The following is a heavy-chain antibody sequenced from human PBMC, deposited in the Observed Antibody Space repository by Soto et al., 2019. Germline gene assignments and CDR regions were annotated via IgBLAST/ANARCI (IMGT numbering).Heavy chain of an antibody. J-gene: IGHJ5*02. CDR1: GYSISSGYY. CDR3: ANGSRGQSGVGRWSDP. Sequence: PSETLSLTCTVSGYSISSGYYWSWIRQTPGKGLEWIGRISHSGTSFYNPSLRSRVTISMDTSNNHFSLKLNSLPATDTAVYYCANGSRGQSGVGRWSDPWGQGTLVP. CDR2: ISHSGTS. V-gene: IGHV4-38-2*02. D-gene: IGHD1-26*01.